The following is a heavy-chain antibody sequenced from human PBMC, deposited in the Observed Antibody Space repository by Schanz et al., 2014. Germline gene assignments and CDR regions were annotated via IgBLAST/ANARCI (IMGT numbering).Heavy chain of an antibody. D-gene: IGHD2-21*01. CDR3: AREDCSATSCYFRY. CDR2: IRYDGSTK. V-gene: IGHV3-33*01. CDR1: GFTFISYD. J-gene: IGHJ4*02. Sequence: QAQLVESGGGVVQPGRSLRLSCVASGFTFISYDIHWVRQAPGKGLEWVAVIRYDGSTKNFVESVKGRFTISRDNSNNTVHLQMNPLRAEDTAVYYCAREDCSATSCYFRYWGQGTLVTVSS.